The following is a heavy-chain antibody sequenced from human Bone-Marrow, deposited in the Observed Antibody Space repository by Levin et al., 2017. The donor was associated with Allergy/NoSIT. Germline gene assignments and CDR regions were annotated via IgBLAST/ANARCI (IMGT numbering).Heavy chain of an antibody. Sequence: GGSLRLSCAASGFIFSTNLMHWVRQAPGKGLEWVALISNDGGYIETADSVKGRFTISRDNSKNTLYLQMSSLTVEDTAVYYCAKDGVGAPHNFDYWGQGTLVTVSS. D-gene: IGHD1-26*01. CDR2: ISNDGGYI. J-gene: IGHJ4*02. CDR3: AKDGVGAPHNFDY. V-gene: IGHV3-30*18. CDR1: GFIFSTNL.